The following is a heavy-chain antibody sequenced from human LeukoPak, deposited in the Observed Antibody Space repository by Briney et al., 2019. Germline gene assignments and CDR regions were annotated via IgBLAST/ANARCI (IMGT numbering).Heavy chain of an antibody. CDR1: GFTFSSYA. J-gene: IGHJ4*02. D-gene: IGHD3-16*02. Sequence: HPGGSLRLSCAASGFTFSSYAMSWLRQAPGKGLEWVSAISGSGGSTYYADSVKGRFTISRDNSKNTLYLQMNSLRAEDTAVYYCTKDGVYYDYVWGSYRPFSFDYWCQGTLVTVSS. CDR2: ISGSGGST. V-gene: IGHV3-23*01. CDR3: TKDGVYYDYVWGSYRPFSFDY.